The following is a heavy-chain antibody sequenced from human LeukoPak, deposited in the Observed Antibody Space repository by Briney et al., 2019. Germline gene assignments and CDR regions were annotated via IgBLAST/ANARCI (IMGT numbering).Heavy chain of an antibody. Sequence: GGSLRLSCAVSGFTFSTYSMTWVRQAPGKGLEWVSSISSGSRYIYYADSVKGRFTISRDNAKNSLYLQMNSLRAEDTAVYYCARGTMGEFDYWGQGTLVTVSS. V-gene: IGHV3-21*01. J-gene: IGHJ4*02. CDR1: GFTFSTYS. D-gene: IGHD3-3*01. CDR3: ARGTMGEFDY. CDR2: ISSGSRYI.